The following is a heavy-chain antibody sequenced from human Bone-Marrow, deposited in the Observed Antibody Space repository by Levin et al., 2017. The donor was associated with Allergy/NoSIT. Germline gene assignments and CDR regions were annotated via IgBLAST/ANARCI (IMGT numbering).Heavy chain of an antibody. CDR3: ARAVEYYYYYYMDV. D-gene: IGHD1-1*01. V-gene: IGHV4-61*01. CDR2: IYYSGST. J-gene: IGHJ6*03. Sequence: PSETLSLTCTVSGGSVSSGSYYWSWIRQPPGTGLEWIGYIYYSGSTNYNPSLKSRVTISVDTSKNQFSLKLSSVTAADTAVYYCARAVEYYYYYYMDVWGKGTTVTVSS. CDR1: GGSVSSGSYY.